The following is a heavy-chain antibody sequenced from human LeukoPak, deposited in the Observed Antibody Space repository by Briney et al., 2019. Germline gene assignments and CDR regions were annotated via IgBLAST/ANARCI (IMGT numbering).Heavy chain of an antibody. CDR1: GGSISSGSYY. Sequence: PSQTLSLTCTVSGGSISSGSYYWSWIRQPAGKGLEWIGRIYTSGSTNYNPSLKSRVTISVDTSKNQFSLKLSSVTAADTAVYYCARDWYYYDSSGPIGGDAFDIWGQGTMVTVSS. CDR2: IYTSGST. V-gene: IGHV4-61*02. D-gene: IGHD3-22*01. CDR3: ARDWYYYDSSGPIGGDAFDI. J-gene: IGHJ3*02.